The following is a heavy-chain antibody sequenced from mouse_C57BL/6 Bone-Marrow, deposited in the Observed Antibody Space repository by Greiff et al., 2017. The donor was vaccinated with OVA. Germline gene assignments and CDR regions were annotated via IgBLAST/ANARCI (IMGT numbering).Heavy chain of an antibody. CDR1: GYTFTEYT. Sequence: QVHVKQSGAELVKPGASVKLSCKASGYTFTEYTIHWVKQRSGQGLEWIGWFYPGSGSIKYNEKFKDKATLTADKSSSTVYMELSRLTSEDSAVYFCARHEEAQATRYYAMDYWGQGTSVTVSS. V-gene: IGHV1-62-2*01. J-gene: IGHJ4*01. CDR2: FYPGSGSI. CDR3: ARHEEAQATRYYAMDY. D-gene: IGHD3-2*02.